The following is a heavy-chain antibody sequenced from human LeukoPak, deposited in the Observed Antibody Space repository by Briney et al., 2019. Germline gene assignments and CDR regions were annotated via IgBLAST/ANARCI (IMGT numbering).Heavy chain of an antibody. Sequence: SETLSLTFTVSGDAIISNYWSWIRQPPGKGLEWVGYIFYSGSTNYNPSLKSRVTISVDTSKNQFSLKLSSVTAADTAVYYCARGPELRYVNWLSQYNYYYGLDVWGQGTTVTVSS. V-gene: IGHV4-59*01. J-gene: IGHJ6*02. D-gene: IGHD3-9*01. CDR1: GDAIISNY. CDR3: ARGPELRYVNWLSQYNYYYGLDV. CDR2: IFYSGST.